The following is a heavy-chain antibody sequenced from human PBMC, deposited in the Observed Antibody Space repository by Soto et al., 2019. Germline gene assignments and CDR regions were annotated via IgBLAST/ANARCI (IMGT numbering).Heavy chain of an antibody. Sequence: PGGSLRLSCAASGFTFSSYSMNWVRQAPGKGLEWVSSISSSSSYIYYADSEKGRFTISRDNSKNTLYLQMNSLRAEDTALYYCARTGSNLGGNYGMDVWGQGTTVTVSS. J-gene: IGHJ6*02. D-gene: IGHD3-16*01. V-gene: IGHV3-21*01. CDR2: ISSSSSYI. CDR3: ARTGSNLGGNYGMDV. CDR1: GFTFSSYS.